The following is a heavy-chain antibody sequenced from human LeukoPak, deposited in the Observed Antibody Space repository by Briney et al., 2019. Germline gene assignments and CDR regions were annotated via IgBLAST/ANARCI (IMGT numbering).Heavy chain of an antibody. CDR1: GGTFNSYA. V-gene: IGHV1-69*05. D-gene: IGHD6-19*01. Sequence: SVKVSCKASGGTFNSYAISWVRHAPGQGLEWMGRIIPIFGTANYAQKFQGRVTITTDESTSTAYMELSSLRSEDTAVYYCARDGSSGWYLKVSSWFDPWGQGTLVTVSS. J-gene: IGHJ5*02. CDR3: ARDGSSGWYLKVSSWFDP. CDR2: IIPIFGTA.